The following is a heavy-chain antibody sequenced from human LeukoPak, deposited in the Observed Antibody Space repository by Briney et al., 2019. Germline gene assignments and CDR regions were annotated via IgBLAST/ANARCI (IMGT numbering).Heavy chain of an antibody. V-gene: IGHV3-53*01. J-gene: IGHJ3*02. CDR1: DFNVRGND. D-gene: IGHD2-2*01. CDR2: IKVGGGT. Sequence: GGSMRLSCAASDFNVRGNDMTWVRQAPGKGLEWVSVIKVGGGTYYADSVKGRFTISRDNPKNALYLQMNSLRAEDTAIYYCARDSTSSAFDIWGPGTMVTVSS. CDR3: ARDSTSSAFDI.